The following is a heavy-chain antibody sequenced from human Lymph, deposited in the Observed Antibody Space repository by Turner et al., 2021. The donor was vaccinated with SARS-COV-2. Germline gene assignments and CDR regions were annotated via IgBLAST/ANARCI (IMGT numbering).Heavy chain of an antibody. D-gene: IGHD1-26*01. CDR2: IYPGDSDT. V-gene: IGHV5-51*03. Sequence: EVQLVQSGAEVKKPGESLMISCKGSGYGFTSFWIGWVRQMPGKGLEWMGIIYPGDSDTRYSPSFQGQVTISADKSISTAYLQWSSLKASDTATYYCATLHSASYLGPFDYWGQGTLVTVTS. CDR3: ATLHSASYLGPFDY. CDR1: GYGFTSFW. J-gene: IGHJ4*02.